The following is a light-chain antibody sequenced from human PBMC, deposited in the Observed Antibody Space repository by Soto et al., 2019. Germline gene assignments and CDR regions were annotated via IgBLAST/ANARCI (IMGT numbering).Light chain of an antibody. Sequence: QSVLTQPPSVSGAPGQRVTISCTGSSSNIGAGYDVHWYQQLPGTAPKLLIYGNSNRPSGVPDRFSGSKSGTSASLAITGLQAEDGADYYRQAYGRSLGFVVFGGGTKLTVL. V-gene: IGLV1-40*01. CDR3: QAYGRSLGFVV. J-gene: IGLJ2*01. CDR2: GNS. CDR1: SSNIGAGYD.